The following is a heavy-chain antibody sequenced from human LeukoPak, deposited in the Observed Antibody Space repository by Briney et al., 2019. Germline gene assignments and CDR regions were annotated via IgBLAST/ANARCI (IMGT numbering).Heavy chain of an antibody. V-gene: IGHV4-34*01. Sequence: SETLSLTCAVYGGSFSGYYWSWIRQPPGKGLEWIGEINHSGSTNYNPSLRSRVTISVDTSKNQFSLKLSSVTAADTAVYYCARGSVSCSSTSCYSRIKAFDPWGQGTLVTVSS. D-gene: IGHD2-2*02. CDR3: ARGSVSCSSTSCYSRIKAFDP. J-gene: IGHJ5*02. CDR1: GGSFSGYY. CDR2: INHSGST.